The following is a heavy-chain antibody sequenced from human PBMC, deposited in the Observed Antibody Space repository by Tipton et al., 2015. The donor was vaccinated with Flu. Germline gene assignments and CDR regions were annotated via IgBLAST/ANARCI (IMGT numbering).Heavy chain of an antibody. J-gene: IGHJ4*02. V-gene: IGHV3-30*01. Sequence: QLVQSGGGLIQPGRSLRLSCAASGFTFSSYAMHWVRQAPGKGLEWVAVISYDGSNKYYADSVKGRFTISRDNSKNTLYLQMNSLRAEDTAVYYCARGEIVGALDYWGQGTLVTVSS. CDR2: ISYDGSNK. D-gene: IGHD1-26*01. CDR1: GFTFSSYA. CDR3: ARGEIVGALDY.